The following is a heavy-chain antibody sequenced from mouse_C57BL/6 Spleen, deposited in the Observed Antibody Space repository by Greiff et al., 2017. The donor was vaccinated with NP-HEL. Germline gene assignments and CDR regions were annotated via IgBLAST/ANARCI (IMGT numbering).Heavy chain of an antibody. CDR3: TRYGYVAYWYFDV. D-gene: IGHD2-2*01. J-gene: IGHJ1*03. CDR1: GYTFTDYE. CDR2: IDPETGGT. Sequence: QVQLKESGAELVRPGASVTLSCKASGYTFTDYEMHWVKQTPVHGLEWIGAIDPETGGTAYNQKFKGKAILTADKSSSTAYMELRSLTSEDSAVYYCTRYGYVAYWYFDVWGTGTTVTVSS. V-gene: IGHV1-15*01.